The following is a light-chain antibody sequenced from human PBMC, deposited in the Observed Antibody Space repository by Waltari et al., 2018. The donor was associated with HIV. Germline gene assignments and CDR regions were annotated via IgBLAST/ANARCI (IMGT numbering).Light chain of an antibody. CDR3: AAWDDSLNGWV. V-gene: IGLV1-44*01. J-gene: IGLJ3*02. CDR1: SSNIGSNT. CDR2: SNN. Sequence: QSVLTQPPSASGTPGPRVTISCSGSSSNIGSNTVTWYQQLPGTAPKLLIYSNNQRPSGVPDRFSGSKSGTSASLAISGLQSEDEADYYCAAWDDSLNGWVFGGGTKLTVL.